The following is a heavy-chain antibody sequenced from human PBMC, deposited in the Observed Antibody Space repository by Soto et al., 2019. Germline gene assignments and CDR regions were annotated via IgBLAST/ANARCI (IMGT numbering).Heavy chain of an antibody. D-gene: IGHD3-10*01. CDR1: GGTFSRYA. CDR3: ARDLDYYGSGSHYYYGMGV. Sequence: QVQLVQSGAEVKKPGSSVKVSCKASGGTFSRYAFSWGRQAPGQGLEWMGGIVPIYGTRGFAQKFQGRLTFTAEEPTRTAYMELSSLRSEDTAVYYCARDLDYYGSGSHYYYGMGVWGQGTTVTVSS. V-gene: IGHV1-69*01. J-gene: IGHJ6*02. CDR2: IVPIYGTR.